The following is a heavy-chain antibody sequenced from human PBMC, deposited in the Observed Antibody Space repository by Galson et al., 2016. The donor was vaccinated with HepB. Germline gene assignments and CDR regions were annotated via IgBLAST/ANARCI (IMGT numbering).Heavy chain of an antibody. Sequence: SWMTWVRQAPGKGLECPANINLDGGEKNYVDSVKGRFTISRDNAKNSVYLQINSLRAEDTALYYCARVGYCSGAGCRGRDWFDPWGQGIPVTVSS. J-gene: IGHJ5*02. D-gene: IGHD2-15*01. CDR2: INLDGGEK. CDR1: SW. CDR3: ARVGYCSGAGCRGRDWFDP. V-gene: IGHV3-7*01.